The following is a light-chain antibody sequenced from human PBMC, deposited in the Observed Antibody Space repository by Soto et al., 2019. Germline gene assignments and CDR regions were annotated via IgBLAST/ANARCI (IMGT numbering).Light chain of an antibody. CDR1: SSDVGGYNY. CDR3: SSYTSSSTRV. Sequence: QSALTQPASVSGSPEQSITISCTGTSSDVGGYNYVSWYQQHPAKAPKLMIYDVSNRPSGVSNRFSGSKSGNTASLTISGLQAEDEADYYCSSYTSSSTRVFGTRTKVTVL. J-gene: IGLJ1*01. CDR2: DVS. V-gene: IGLV2-14*01.